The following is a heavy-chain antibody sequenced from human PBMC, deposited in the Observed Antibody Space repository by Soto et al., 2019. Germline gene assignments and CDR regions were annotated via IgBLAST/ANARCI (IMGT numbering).Heavy chain of an antibody. D-gene: IGHD3-10*01. CDR3: ARSRLWSPFDY. CDR1: GYTFTSYA. CDR2: INAGNGNT. J-gene: IGHJ4*02. Sequence: ASVKVSCKASGYTFTSYAMHWARQAPGQRLEWMGWINAGNGNTKYSQKFQGRVTITRDTSASTAYMELSSLRSEDTAVYYCARSRLWSPFDYWGQGTLVTVSS. V-gene: IGHV1-3*01.